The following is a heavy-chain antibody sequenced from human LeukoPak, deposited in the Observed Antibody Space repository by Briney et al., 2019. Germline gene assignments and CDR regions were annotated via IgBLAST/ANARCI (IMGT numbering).Heavy chain of an antibody. D-gene: IGHD1-26*01. CDR1: GITFSGYS. V-gene: IGHV3-48*02. CDR3: ARVGGATAVTMYFEY. CDR2: MTTSGNTI. Sequence: PGGSLRLSCVVSGITFSGYSMIWVRQAPGKRLEWLSFMTTSGNTIFYAESVKGRFTISRDNAKKSLYLQMNSLRDEDTAVYYCARVGGATAVTMYFEYWGQGTLVTVSS. J-gene: IGHJ4*02.